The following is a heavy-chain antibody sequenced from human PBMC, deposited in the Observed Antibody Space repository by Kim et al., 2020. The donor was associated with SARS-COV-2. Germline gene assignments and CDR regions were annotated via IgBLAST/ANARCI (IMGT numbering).Heavy chain of an antibody. D-gene: IGHD2-15*01. J-gene: IGHJ3*02. Sequence: GGSLRLSCAASGFTFSSYAMHWVRQAPGKGLEWVAVISYDGSNKYYADSVKGRFTISRDNSKNTLYLQMNSLRAEDTAVYYCARDIVVVVAASGAFDIWG. V-gene: IGHV3-30*04. CDR1: GFTFSSYA. CDR3: ARDIVVVVAASGAFDI. CDR2: ISYDGSNK.